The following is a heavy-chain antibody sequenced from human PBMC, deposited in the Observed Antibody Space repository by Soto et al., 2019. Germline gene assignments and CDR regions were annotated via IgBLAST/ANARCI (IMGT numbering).Heavy chain of an antibody. CDR3: AKKVNSGSGSQFFDY. D-gene: IGHD3-10*01. V-gene: IGHV3-23*01. Sequence: GGSLRLSCAASGFTFSSYSMSWVRQAPGKGLEWVSGFRSGGDDDTTYYADSVRGRFTISRDNSKNTLFLQMNGLRAEDTAIYYCAKKVNSGSGSQFFDYWGQGTLVTVSS. CDR2: FRSGGDDDTT. J-gene: IGHJ4*02. CDR1: GFTFSSYS.